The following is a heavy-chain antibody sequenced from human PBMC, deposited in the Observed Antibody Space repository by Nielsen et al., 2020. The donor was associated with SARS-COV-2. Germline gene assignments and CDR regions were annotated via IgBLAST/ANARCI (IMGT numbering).Heavy chain of an antibody. V-gene: IGHV4-34*01. CDR3: ARDIKRVARKVRRGVNGMDV. Sequence: WIRQPPGKGLEWIGEINHSGSTNYNPSLKSRVTIAVDTSKNQFSLKLSSVTAADTAVYYCARDIKRVARKVRRGVNGMDVWGQGTTVTVSS. CDR2: INHSGST. D-gene: IGHD3-10*01. J-gene: IGHJ6*02.